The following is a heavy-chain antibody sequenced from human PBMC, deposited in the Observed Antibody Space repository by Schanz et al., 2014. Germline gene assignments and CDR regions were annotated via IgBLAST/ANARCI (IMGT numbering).Heavy chain of an antibody. CDR3: AKSYDTSGYSGFDY. D-gene: IGHD3-22*01. V-gene: IGHV3-33*06. CDR2: IWYDGSNK. Sequence: QVQLVESGGGVVQPGRSLRLSCAASGFTFSSHGMHWVRQAPGKGLEWVAVIWYDGSNKDYADSVKGRFTISRDNSKNTLYLQMNSLRTEDTAVYFCAKSYDTSGYSGFDYWGQGTLVTVSS. CDR1: GFTFSSHG. J-gene: IGHJ4*02.